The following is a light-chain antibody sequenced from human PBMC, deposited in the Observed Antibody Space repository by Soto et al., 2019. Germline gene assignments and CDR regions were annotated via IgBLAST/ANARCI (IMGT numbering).Light chain of an antibody. V-gene: IGLV1-51*01. CDR2: DNN. CDR3: GTWDSSLSAGGV. CDR1: SSNIGNNY. J-gene: IGLJ2*01. Sequence: QSVLTQPPSVSAAPGQKVTISCSGSSSNIGNNYVSWYQQLPGTAPKLLIYDNNERPSGIPDRFSGSKSGTSATLGITGLQTGDEADYYCGTWDSSLSAGGVFGGGTQLTVL.